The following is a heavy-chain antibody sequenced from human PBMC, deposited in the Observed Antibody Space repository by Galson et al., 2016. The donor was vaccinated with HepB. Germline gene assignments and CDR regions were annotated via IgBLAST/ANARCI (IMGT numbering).Heavy chain of an antibody. V-gene: IGHV3-53*01. CDR3: ATVDKNWASDYFDF. J-gene: IGHJ4*02. Sequence: SLRLSCAASGFTVSSNYMSWVRQAPGKGLEWVSIIYRGDTSFYTDSVKGRFTISRDNSRNTLYLQMNSLRAEDTAVYYCATVDKNWASDYFDFWGQGTLVTVSS. D-gene: IGHD7-27*01. CDR2: IYRGDTS. CDR1: GFTVSSNY.